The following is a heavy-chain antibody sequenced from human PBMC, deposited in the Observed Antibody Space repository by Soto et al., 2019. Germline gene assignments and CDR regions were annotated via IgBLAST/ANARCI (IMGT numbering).Heavy chain of an antibody. CDR3: PRRGCDSIFGSLDY. V-gene: IGHV4-4*02. D-gene: IGHD2-21*02. CDR1: GGSISSGDW. Sequence: QVQLQESGPGLVKPSGTLSLTCAVSGGSISSGDWCWSWVRQSPGKGLEWIGEIYYSGSTSYNPSLKRRVTLSADKSENQFSLRLISVTAADTAVYYCPRRGCDSIFGSLDYWGHGTLVTVSS. J-gene: IGHJ4*01. CDR2: IYYSGST.